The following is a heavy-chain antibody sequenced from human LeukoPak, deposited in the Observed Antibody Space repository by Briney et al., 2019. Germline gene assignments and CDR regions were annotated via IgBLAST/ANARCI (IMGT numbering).Heavy chain of an antibody. CDR3: ARHDSSGYYYYIDY. CDR1: GASIRGSGFY. J-gene: IGHJ4*02. CDR2: IYYSGST. D-gene: IGHD3-22*01. Sequence: SETLSLTCTVSGASIRGSGFYWGWIRQPPGKGLEWIGSIYYSGSTYYNPSLKSRATISVDTSKNQFSLKLSSVTAADTAVYYCARHDSSGYYYYIDYWGQGTLVTVSS. V-gene: IGHV4-39*01.